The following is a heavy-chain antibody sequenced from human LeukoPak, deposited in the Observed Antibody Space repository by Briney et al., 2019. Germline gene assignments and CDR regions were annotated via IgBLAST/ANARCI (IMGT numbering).Heavy chain of an antibody. CDR3: ARVRDYLFDY. D-gene: IGHD2/OR15-2a*01. Sequence: GASVKVSCKASGYTFTSHGISWVRQAPGQGLEWMGWIRPSTGDTDYALSLQGRVTMTTDTSTSTAYMELRSLRSDDTAVYYCARVRDYLFDYWGQGTLVTVSS. CDR1: GYTFTSHG. J-gene: IGHJ4*02. V-gene: IGHV1-18*01. CDR2: IRPSTGDT.